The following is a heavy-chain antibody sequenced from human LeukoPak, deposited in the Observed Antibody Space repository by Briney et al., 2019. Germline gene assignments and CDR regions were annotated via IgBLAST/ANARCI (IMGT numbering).Heavy chain of an antibody. V-gene: IGHV4-34*01. CDR3: ARQTGSGLFILP. CDR1: GGSFSGYY. D-gene: IGHD3/OR15-3a*01. J-gene: IGHJ4*02. CDR2: INHSGST. Sequence: TSETLSLTCAVYGGSFSGYYWSWIRQPPGKGLEWIGEINHSGSTNYNPSLKSRVTISVDTSKNQFSLKLTSVTAADTAVYYCARQTGSGLFILPGGQGTLVTVSS.